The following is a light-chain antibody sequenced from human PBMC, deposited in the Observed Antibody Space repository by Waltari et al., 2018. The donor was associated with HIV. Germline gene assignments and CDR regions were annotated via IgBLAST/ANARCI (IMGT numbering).Light chain of an antibody. Sequence: QSALTQPASVSGSPGQSINMSCTGTSSDVGSYNLVSWYQQHPGKAPKVMIYEVSKRPSGVSNRFSGSKSGNTASLTISGLQAEDEADYYCCSYADSSTLVFGGGTKLTVL. CDR1: SSDVGSYNL. V-gene: IGLV2-23*02. J-gene: IGLJ2*01. CDR3: CSYADSSTLV. CDR2: EVS.